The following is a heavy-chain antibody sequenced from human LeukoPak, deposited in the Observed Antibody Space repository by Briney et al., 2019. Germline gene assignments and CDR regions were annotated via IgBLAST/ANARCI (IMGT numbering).Heavy chain of an antibody. CDR2: ISVYNGNT. J-gene: IGHJ4*02. Sequence: ASVKVSCKASGYTFSSYGISWVRQAPGQGLEWMGWISVYNGNTNYAQKVQGRVTMTRDTSTSTAYMELRSLRSDDTAVYYCARSGTGELSFYWGQGTLVTVSS. V-gene: IGHV1-18*01. CDR3: ARSGTGELSFY. CDR1: GYTFSSYG. D-gene: IGHD3-16*02.